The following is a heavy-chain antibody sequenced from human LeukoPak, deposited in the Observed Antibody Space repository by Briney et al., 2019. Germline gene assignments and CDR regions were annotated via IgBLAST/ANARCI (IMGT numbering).Heavy chain of an antibody. CDR3: TRHRAVYAFDI. J-gene: IGHJ3*02. V-gene: IGHV3-73*01. D-gene: IGHD6-19*01. CDR1: GFTFSGSA. Sequence: GGSLRLSCAASGFTFSGSAMHWVRQASGKGLEWVGRIRSKANSYATAYAASVKGRFTISRDDSKNTAYLQMNSLKTEDTAVYYCTRHRAVYAFDIWGQGTMVTVSS. CDR2: IRSKANSYAT.